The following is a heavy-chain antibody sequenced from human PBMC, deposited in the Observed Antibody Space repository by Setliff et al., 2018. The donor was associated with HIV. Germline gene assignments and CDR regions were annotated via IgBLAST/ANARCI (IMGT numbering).Heavy chain of an antibody. CDR2: TSGSSNHT. CDR1: GFTFGTYT. V-gene: IGHV3-21*01. CDR3: VRGPYCRDGRCYSEAGFAY. J-gene: IGHJ4*02. D-gene: IGHD2-21*01. Sequence: GGSLRLSCVASGFTFGTYTMNWVRQAPGKGLEWVASTSGSSNHTYYGDSLKGRFAIPRDNAKKSLFLQMNGLKIEDTAVYYCVRGPYCRDGRCYSEAGFAYWGQGTVVTVSS.